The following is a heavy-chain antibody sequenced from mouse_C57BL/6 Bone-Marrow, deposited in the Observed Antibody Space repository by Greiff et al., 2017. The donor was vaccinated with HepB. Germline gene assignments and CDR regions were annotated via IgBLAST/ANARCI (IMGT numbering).Heavy chain of an antibody. CDR3: ARWGQLRLQAWFAY. V-gene: IGHV1-55*01. J-gene: IGHJ3*01. Sequence: VQLQQSGAELVKPGASVKMSCKASGYTFTSYWITWVKQRPGQGLEWIGDIYPGSGSTNYNEKFKSKATLTVDTSSSTAYMQLSSLTSEDSAVYYCARWGQLRLQAWFAYWGQGTLVTVSA. CDR1: GYTFTSYW. D-gene: IGHD3-2*02. CDR2: IYPGSGST.